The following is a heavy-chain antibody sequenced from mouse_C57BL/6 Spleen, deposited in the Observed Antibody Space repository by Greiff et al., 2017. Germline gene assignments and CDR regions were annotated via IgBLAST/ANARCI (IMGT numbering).Heavy chain of an antibody. CDR1: GFTFSDYG. CDR2: ISSGSSTI. CDR3: ARTTVPDSYFDY. Sequence: EVKLMESGGGLVKPGGSLKLSCAASGFTFSDYGMHWVRQAPEKGLEWVAYISSGSSTIYYADTVKGRFTISRANANNTLFLQMTSLRSEDTAMYYCARTTVPDSYFDYWGQGTTLTVSS. D-gene: IGHD1-1*01. J-gene: IGHJ2*01. V-gene: IGHV5-17*01.